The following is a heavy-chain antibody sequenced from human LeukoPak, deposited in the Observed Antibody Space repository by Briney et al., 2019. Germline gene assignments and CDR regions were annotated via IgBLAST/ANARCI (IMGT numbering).Heavy chain of an antibody. CDR2: IRSKLYGGSA. CDR1: GFNFGDHA. CDR3: ARGGSDYNNYAYPY. V-gene: IGHV3-49*04. D-gene: IGHD4-11*01. J-gene: IGHJ4*02. Sequence: GGSLRLSCTTSGFNFGDHAMTWVRQAPGKGLQWIGFIRSKLYGGSADYAASVKGRFYTSRDDSMRIIYLEMSSLRTDDTAVYFCARGGSDYNNYAYPYWGQGTLVTVSS.